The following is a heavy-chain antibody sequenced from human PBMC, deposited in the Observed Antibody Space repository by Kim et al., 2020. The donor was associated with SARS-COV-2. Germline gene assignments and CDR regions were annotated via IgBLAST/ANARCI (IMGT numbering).Heavy chain of an antibody. V-gene: IGHV1-2*06. CDR2: INPNSGGT. Sequence: ASVKVSCKASGYTFTGYYMHWVRQAPGQGLEWMGRINPNSGGTNYAQKFQGRATMTRDTSISTAYMELSRLRSDDTAVYYCARIRPNDYYGSGRSYYGMDVWGQGTTVTVSS. J-gene: IGHJ6*02. CDR3: ARIRPNDYYGSGRSYYGMDV. D-gene: IGHD3-10*01. CDR1: GYTFTGYY.